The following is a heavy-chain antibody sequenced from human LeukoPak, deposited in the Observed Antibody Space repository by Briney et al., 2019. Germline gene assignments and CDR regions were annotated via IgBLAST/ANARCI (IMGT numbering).Heavy chain of an antibody. J-gene: IGHJ4*02. CDR3: ATLAPYSYGAWSDY. D-gene: IGHD5-18*01. Sequence: SETLSLTCTVSGGSISSYYWSWIRQPAGKGLEWIGRIYTSGSTNYNPSLKSRVTMSVDTSKNQFSLKLSSVTAADTAVYYCATLAPYSYGAWSDYWGQGTLVTVSS. CDR1: GGSISSYY. CDR2: IYTSGST. V-gene: IGHV4-4*07.